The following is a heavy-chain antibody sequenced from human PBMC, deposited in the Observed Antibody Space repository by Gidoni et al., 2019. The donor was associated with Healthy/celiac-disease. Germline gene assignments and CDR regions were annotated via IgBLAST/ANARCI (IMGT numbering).Heavy chain of an antibody. V-gene: IGHV3-23*01. Sequence: EVQRLESGGGLVQPGGSLRVSWEACGFHVSGYAVSWVRQAPGKGLEWVSAISGSGGSTYYADSVKGRFTISRDNSQNTLYLQMNSLRAEDTAVYYCAKGEGVSAALYYYYGMDVWGQGTTVTVSS. CDR2: ISGSGGST. J-gene: IGHJ6*02. CDR1: GFHVSGYA. CDR3: AKGEGVSAALYYYYGMDV. D-gene: IGHD6-13*01.